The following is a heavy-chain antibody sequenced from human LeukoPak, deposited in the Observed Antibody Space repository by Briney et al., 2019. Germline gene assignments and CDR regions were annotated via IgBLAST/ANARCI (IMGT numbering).Heavy chain of an antibody. J-gene: IGHJ4*02. D-gene: IGHD1-14*01. CDR3: TRYNNDHFDY. Sequence: GGSLRLSCAASGFTFSSYGMHWVRQAPGKGLEWVAVISYDGSNKYYADSVKGRFTISRDNSENTMSVQMDGLRAEDTAVYYCTRYNNDHFDYWGQGTLVTLSS. CDR2: ISYDGSNK. CDR1: GFTFSSYG. V-gene: IGHV3-30*03.